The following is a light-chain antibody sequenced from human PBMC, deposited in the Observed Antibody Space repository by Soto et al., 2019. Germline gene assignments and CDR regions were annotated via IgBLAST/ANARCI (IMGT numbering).Light chain of an antibody. CDR2: QHS. J-gene: IGLJ2*01. CDR1: KLGDKY. V-gene: IGLV3-1*01. CDR3: QAWDSSTDVV. Sequence: SYELTQPPSVSVSPGQTASITCSGDKLGDKYACWYQQKPGQSPILIIYQHSKRPPGIPERFSGSNSGNTATLTISGTQAMDEADYYCQAWDSSTDVVFGGGTKLTVL.